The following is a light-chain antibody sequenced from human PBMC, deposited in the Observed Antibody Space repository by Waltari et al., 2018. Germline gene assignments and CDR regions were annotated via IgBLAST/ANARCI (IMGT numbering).Light chain of an antibody. CDR3: SSWGGSLAGVV. CDR2: SNN. CDR1: NSNIGSNT. J-gene: IGLJ2*01. V-gene: IGLV1-44*01. Sequence: QSVLTQPPSASGTPGQRVTISCSGSNSNIGSNTVHWYQQPPGTAPNLLIFSNNQRPAGVPDRFSGSKSGTSASLAIGGLQSEDEAHYYCSSWGGSLAGVVFGGGTKLTVL.